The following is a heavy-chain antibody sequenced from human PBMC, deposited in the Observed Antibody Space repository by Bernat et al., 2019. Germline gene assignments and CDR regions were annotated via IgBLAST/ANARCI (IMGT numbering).Heavy chain of an antibody. CDR2: INHSGST. CDR1: GGSFSGYY. Sequence: QVQLQQWGAGLLKPSETLSLTCAVYGGSFSGYYWSWIRQPPGKGLEWIGEINHSGSTNYNPSLKSRVTISVDTSKNQFSLKLSSVTAADTAVYYCVTGRAPRVAVARGEYFQHWGQGTLVTVSS. CDR3: VTGRAPRVAVARGEYFQH. D-gene: IGHD6-19*01. J-gene: IGHJ1*01. V-gene: IGHV4-34*01.